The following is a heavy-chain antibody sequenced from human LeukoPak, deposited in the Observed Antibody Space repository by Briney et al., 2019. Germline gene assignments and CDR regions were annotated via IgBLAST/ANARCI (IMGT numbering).Heavy chain of an antibody. V-gene: IGHV1-8*02. Sequence: GASVKVSCKASGYTFTGYSMHWVRQAPGQGLEWMGWINPNSGNTGYAQKFQGRVTMTRNTSISTAYMELSSLRSEDTAVYYCARGMSVASDAFDIWGQGTMVTVSS. CDR1: GYTFTGYS. CDR3: ARGMSVASDAFDI. CDR2: INPNSGNT. J-gene: IGHJ3*02. D-gene: IGHD6-19*01.